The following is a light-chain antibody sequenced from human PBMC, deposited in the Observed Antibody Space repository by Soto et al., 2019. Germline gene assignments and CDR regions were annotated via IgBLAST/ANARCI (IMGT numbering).Light chain of an antibody. Sequence: DIPMTQSPSTLSGSVGDRVTITCRASQTISSWLAWYQQKPGKAPKLLIYKASTLKSGDPSRFSCSGSGTEFTLTISSLQPDDFAAYYCQDYNSYSEAFGQGTKVELK. CDR3: QDYNSYSEA. V-gene: IGKV1-5*03. CDR1: QTISSW. CDR2: KAS. J-gene: IGKJ1*01.